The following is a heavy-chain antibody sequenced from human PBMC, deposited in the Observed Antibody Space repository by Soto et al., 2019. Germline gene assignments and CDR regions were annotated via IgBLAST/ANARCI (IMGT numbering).Heavy chain of an antibody. Sequence: ASVKVSCKASGGTFSSYSISWVRQAPGQGLEWMGRIIPILGIANYAQKFQGRVTITADESTSTAFMELSSLRSEDTAVYFCAVYFSDGGYFETSGYLYWGQGTLVTVSS. CDR1: GGTFSSYS. V-gene: IGHV1-69*02. J-gene: IGHJ4*02. CDR3: AVYFSDGGYFETSGYLY. CDR2: IIPILGIA. D-gene: IGHD3-22*01.